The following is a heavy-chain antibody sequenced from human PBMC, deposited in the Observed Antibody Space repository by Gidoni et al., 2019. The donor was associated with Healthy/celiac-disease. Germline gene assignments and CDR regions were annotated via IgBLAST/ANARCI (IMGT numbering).Heavy chain of an antibody. CDR2: ISYDGSNK. CDR1: GFTIRSYG. J-gene: IGHJ3*02. D-gene: IGHD3-10*01. Sequence: QVQLVESGGGVVQPVSSLRRSCAASGFTIRSYGMHWVRQAPGKGLEWVAVISYDGSNKYYADSVKGRFTISRDNSKNTLYLQMNSLRAEDTAVYYCAKDRKLLWFGADAFDIWGQGTMVTVSS. CDR3: AKDRKLLWFGADAFDI. V-gene: IGHV3-30*18.